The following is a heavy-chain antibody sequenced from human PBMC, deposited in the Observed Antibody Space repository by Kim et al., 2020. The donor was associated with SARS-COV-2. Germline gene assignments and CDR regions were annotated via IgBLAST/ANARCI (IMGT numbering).Heavy chain of an antibody. Sequence: GGSLRLSCAASGFTFSSYAMHWVRQAPGKGLEWVAVISYDGSNKYYADSVKGRFTISRDNSKNTLYLQMNSLRAEDTAVYYCARTVYNWNDGFDYWGQGT. CDR2: ISYDGSNK. V-gene: IGHV3-30-3*01. CDR1: GFTFSSYA. J-gene: IGHJ4*02. D-gene: IGHD1-1*01. CDR3: ARTVYNWNDGFDY.